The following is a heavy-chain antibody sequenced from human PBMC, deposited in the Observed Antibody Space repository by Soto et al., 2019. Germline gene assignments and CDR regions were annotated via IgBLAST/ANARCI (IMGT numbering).Heavy chain of an antibody. V-gene: IGHV3-66*01. D-gene: IGHD4-17*01. CDR2: IYSGGST. J-gene: IGHJ3*02. Sequence: GGSLRLSCAASGFTVSSNYMSWVRQAPGKGLEWVSVIYSGGSTYYADSVKGRFTISRDNSKNTLYLQMNSLRAEDTAVYYCARGGYGDYVRAFDIWGQGTTVTVSS. CDR1: GFTVSSNY. CDR3: ARGGYGDYVRAFDI.